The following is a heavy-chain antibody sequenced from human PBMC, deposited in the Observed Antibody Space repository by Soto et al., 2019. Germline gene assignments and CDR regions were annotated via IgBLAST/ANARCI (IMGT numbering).Heavy chain of an antibody. D-gene: IGHD3-9*01. CDR1: GFIFGSYG. Sequence: QVQLVESGGGVVQPGRSLRLSCVASGFIFGSYGMHWVRQAPGEGLEWVAVISYDGRYIYYADSVKGRFAISRDNSKKTVELLMNSLRREDTAVYYCARDVTDYVLDVWGQGTTVNVSS. V-gene: IGHV3-30*03. J-gene: IGHJ6*02. CDR2: ISYDGRYI. CDR3: ARDVTDYVLDV.